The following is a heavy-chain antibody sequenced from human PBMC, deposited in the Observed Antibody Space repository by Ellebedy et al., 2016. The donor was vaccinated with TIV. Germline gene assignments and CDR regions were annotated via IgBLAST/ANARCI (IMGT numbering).Heavy chain of an antibody. J-gene: IGHJ4*02. CDR2: ISYDGSNK. Sequence: GESLKIPCAASGFTFSSYAMHWVHQAPGKGLEWVAVISYDGSNKYYADSVKGRFTISRDNSKNTLYLQMNSLRAEDTAVYYCARAPSTGESFWGQGTLVTVSS. CDR3: ARAPSTGESF. V-gene: IGHV3-30-3*01. D-gene: IGHD2-8*02. CDR1: GFTFSSYA.